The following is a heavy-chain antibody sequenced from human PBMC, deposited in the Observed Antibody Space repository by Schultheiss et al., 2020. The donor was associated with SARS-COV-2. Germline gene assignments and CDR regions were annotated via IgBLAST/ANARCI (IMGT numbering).Heavy chain of an antibody. V-gene: IGHV4-31*01. J-gene: IGHJ4*02. CDR3: ARHRGYDFWRASPYYFDY. D-gene: IGHD3-3*01. CDR1: GGSISSGGYY. CDR2: IYYSGST. Sequence: SETLSLTCTVSGGSISSGGYYWSWIRQHPGKGLEWIGYIYYSGSTYYNPSLKSLVTISVDTSKNQFSLKMSSVTAADTAVYYCARHRGYDFWRASPYYFDYWGQGTLVTVSS.